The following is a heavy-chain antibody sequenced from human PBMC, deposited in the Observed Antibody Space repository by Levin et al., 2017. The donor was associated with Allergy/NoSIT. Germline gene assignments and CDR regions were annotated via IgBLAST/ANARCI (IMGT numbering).Heavy chain of an antibody. V-gene: IGHV1-18*01. Sequence: ASVKVSCKASGYTFTSYGISWVRQTPGQGLEWMGWISAYNGNTNYAQKLQGRVTMTTDTSTSTAYMELRSLRSDDTAVYYCARDNPFVAADDFWSGYSLDYYMDVWGKGTTVTVSS. CDR2: ISAYNGNT. CDR3: ARDNPFVAADDFWSGYSLDYYMDV. CDR1: GYTFTSYG. J-gene: IGHJ6*03. D-gene: IGHD3-3*01.